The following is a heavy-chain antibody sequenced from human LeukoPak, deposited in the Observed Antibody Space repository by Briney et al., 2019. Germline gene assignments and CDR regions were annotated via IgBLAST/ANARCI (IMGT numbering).Heavy chain of an antibody. J-gene: IGHJ4*02. D-gene: IGHD3-3*02. CDR3: ARDLLALPHKYFDS. V-gene: IGHV3-30*02. CDR1: GFIFSNYG. Sequence: PGGSLRLSCAASGFIFSNYGMHWVRQAPGKGLEWVAYIRYDGSQKYYGDSVKGRFTISRDNSKNTVYLQMNSLRDEDTAVYYCARDLLALPHKYFDSWGQGTLVTVAS. CDR2: IRYDGSQK.